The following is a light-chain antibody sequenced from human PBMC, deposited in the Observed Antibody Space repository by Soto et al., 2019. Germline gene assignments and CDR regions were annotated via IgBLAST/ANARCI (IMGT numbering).Light chain of an antibody. J-gene: IGKJ4*01. CDR2: GAS. V-gene: IGKV3-15*01. Sequence: EMVMTQAPSTLSVSPGERATLSCWASQSISSNLAWYQQKPCQAPRLLIYGASIRATGIPVRFSGSGSGTEFHLTISSLQSEAFAVYSCQHYTTWLPFGGGTKVEIK. CDR3: QHYTTWLP. CDR1: QSISSN.